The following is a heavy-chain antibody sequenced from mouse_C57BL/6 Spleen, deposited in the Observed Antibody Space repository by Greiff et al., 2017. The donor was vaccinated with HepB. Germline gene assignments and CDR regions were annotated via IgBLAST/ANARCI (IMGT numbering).Heavy chain of an antibody. D-gene: IGHD2-4*01. CDR3: TREAPPYDYDGGFAY. CDR2: ISSGGDYI. CDR1: GFTFSSYA. J-gene: IGHJ3*01. V-gene: IGHV5-9-1*02. Sequence: DVQLVESGEGLVKPGGSLKLSCAASGFTFSSYAMSWVRQTPEKRLEWVAYISSGGDYIYYADTVKGRFTISRDNARNTLYLQMSSLKSEDTAMYYCTREAPPYDYDGGFAYWGQGTLVTVSA.